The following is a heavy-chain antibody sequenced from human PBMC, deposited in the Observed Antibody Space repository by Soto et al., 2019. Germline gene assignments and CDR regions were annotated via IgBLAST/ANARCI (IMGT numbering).Heavy chain of an antibody. CDR2: IYPGDSDT. J-gene: IGHJ5*02. D-gene: IGHD6-13*01. Sequence: GESLKISCKGSGYSFTSYWIGWVRQMPGEGLEWMGIIYPGDSDTRYSPSSQGHDTISADKSIPTAYLQWTSLKASATAMYYCASAGSSPLNWFDPWGQGTLVTVSS. CDR3: ASAGSSPLNWFDP. V-gene: IGHV5-51*01. CDR1: GYSFTSYW.